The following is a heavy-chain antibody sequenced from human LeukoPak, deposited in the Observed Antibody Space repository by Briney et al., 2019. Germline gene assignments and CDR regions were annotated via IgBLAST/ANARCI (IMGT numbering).Heavy chain of an antibody. V-gene: IGHV3-30*03. D-gene: IGHD2-15*01. J-gene: IGHJ4*02. CDR3: ASTPNGVAAIYFDY. CDR1: GFTFSSYS. Sequence: GGSLRLSCAASGFTFSSYSMNWVRQAPGKGLEWVAVISYDGSNKYYEDSVKGRFTISRDNAKNTLYLQMNSLRAGDTAVYYCASTPNGVAAIYFDYWGQGTLVTVSS. CDR2: ISYDGSNK.